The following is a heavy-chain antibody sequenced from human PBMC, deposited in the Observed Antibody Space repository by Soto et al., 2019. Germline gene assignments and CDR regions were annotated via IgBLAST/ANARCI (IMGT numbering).Heavy chain of an antibody. CDR3: ASLGYCTNGVCDYYFDY. CDR1: GYSISSGYY. D-gene: IGHD2-8*01. Sequence: SETLSLTCTVSGYSISSGYYWGWIRQPPGKGLEWIGSIYHSGSTYYNPSLKSRVTISVDTSKNQFSLKLSSVTAADTAVYCCASLGYCTNGVCDYYFDYWGQGTLVTVSS. J-gene: IGHJ4*02. CDR2: IYHSGST. V-gene: IGHV4-38-2*02.